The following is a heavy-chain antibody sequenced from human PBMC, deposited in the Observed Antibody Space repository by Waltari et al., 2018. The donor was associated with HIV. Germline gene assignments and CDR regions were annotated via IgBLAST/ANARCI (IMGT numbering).Heavy chain of an antibody. CDR1: GFTFSSYG. J-gene: IGHJ4*02. CDR2: ISYDGSNK. D-gene: IGHD6-13*01. V-gene: IGHV3-30*18. CDR3: AKGVAAAGSFFDY. Sequence: QVQLVESGGGVVQPGRSLRLSCAASGFTFSSYGMHWVRQAPGKGLEWVAVISYDGSNKYYADSVKGQFTISRDNSKNTLYLQMNSLRAEDTAVYYCAKGVAAAGSFFDYWGQGTLVTVSS.